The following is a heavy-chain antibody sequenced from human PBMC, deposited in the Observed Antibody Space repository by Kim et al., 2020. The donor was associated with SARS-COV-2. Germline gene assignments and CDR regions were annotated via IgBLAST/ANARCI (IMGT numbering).Heavy chain of an antibody. J-gene: IGHJ4*02. D-gene: IGHD6-25*01. V-gene: IGHV4-34*01. CDR3: ARGLYSSENNFDY. Sequence: SETLSLTCAVYGGSFSGYYWSWIRQPPGKGLEWIGEINHSGSTNYNPSLKSRVTISVDTSKNQFSLKLSSVTAADTAVYYCARGLYSSENNFDYWGQGTLVTVSS. CDR2: INHSGST. CDR1: GGSFSGYY.